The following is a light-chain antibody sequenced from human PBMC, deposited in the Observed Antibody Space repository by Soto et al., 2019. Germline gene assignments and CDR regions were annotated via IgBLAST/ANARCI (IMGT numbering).Light chain of an antibody. Sequence: ETLLTQSPATLSVSPGERATLSCRASQSVRDNLAWYKQKPGQAPSRLIYGASTRAPGIPDRFSGSGIGTELSLTFSSLQYEDFAVYYCQQHNDCPPSTFGQGTKLEIK. CDR2: GAS. CDR3: QQHNDCPPST. CDR1: QSVRDN. J-gene: IGKJ2*01. V-gene: IGKV3-15*01.